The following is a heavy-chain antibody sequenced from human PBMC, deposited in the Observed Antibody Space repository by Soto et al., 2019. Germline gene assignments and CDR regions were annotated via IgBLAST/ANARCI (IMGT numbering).Heavy chain of an antibody. CDR3: ARHPGIAAHFDF. CDR2: IYYRGSA. D-gene: IGHD6-13*01. CDR1: GGSIRSSSHY. Sequence: SETLSLTCSVSGGSIRSSSHYWGWIRQSPGKGLDWIGSIYYRGSAYYNPSLKSRVTISVDTSKNQFSLKLRSVTTADTSVYYCARHPGIAAHFDFWGQGTLVTVSS. V-gene: IGHV4-39*01. J-gene: IGHJ4*02.